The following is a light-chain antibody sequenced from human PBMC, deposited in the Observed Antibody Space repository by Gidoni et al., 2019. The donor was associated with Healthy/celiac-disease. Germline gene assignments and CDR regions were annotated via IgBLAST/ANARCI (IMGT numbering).Light chain of an antibody. CDR2: AAS. CDR1: QSISSY. CDR3: QQSYSTLGT. J-gene: IGKJ2*01. V-gene: IGKV1-39*01. Sequence: DIQMTQSPSSLSASVGDRVTITCRASQSISSYLNWYQQKPGKAPKLLIYAASSLQIGVPSRFSGSGSGTDFTLTISILQPEDFATYYCQQSYSTLGTFGQXTKLEIK.